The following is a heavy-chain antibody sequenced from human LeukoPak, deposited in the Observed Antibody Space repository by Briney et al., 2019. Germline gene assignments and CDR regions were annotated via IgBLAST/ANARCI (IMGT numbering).Heavy chain of an antibody. CDR2: VYHSGST. J-gene: IGHJ6*03. D-gene: IGHD2-2*01. CDR1: GYSISSGYY. CDR3: ARHRCHSTSSCYSPPCYYMDV. V-gene: IGHV4-38-2*01. Sequence: SETLSLTCAVSGYSISSGYYWGWIRQPPGKGLERIGSVYHSGSTFYNPSLKSRVTISVDTSENQFSLKLSSVTAADTAVYYCARHRCHSTSSCYSPPCYYMDVWGKGTTVTVSS.